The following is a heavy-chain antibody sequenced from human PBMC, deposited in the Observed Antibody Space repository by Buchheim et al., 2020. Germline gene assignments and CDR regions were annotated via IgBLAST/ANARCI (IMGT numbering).Heavy chain of an antibody. J-gene: IGHJ6*01. Sequence: QVQLVESGGGVVQPGRSLRLSCAASGFTFSSYGMHWVRQAPGKGLEWVAFIRYDGSNKYYADSVKGRFTISRDNSKNTLYLQMNSLRAEDTAVYYWAKTPPLVVVAATPEYGMDVWGQGTT. CDR2: IRYDGSNK. CDR3: AKTPPLVVVAATPEYGMDV. V-gene: IGHV3-30*02. CDR1: GFTFSSYG. D-gene: IGHD2-15*01.